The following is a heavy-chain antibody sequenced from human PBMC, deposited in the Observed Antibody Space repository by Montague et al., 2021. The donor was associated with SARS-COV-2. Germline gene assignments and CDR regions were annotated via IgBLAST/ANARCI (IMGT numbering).Heavy chain of an antibody. CDR2: ISYDGSNE. J-gene: IGHJ4*02. D-gene: IGHD3-16*01. CDR3: ARDRDDYIWGSYENFDY. CDR1: GFTFSSYA. V-gene: IGHV3-30*04. Sequence: SLRLSCAASGFTFSSYAMHWVRQAPGKGLEWVAVISYDGSNEYYADSVKGRFTISRDNSKNTLYLQMYSLRAEDTAVYYCARDRDDYIWGSYENFDYWGQGTLVTVSS.